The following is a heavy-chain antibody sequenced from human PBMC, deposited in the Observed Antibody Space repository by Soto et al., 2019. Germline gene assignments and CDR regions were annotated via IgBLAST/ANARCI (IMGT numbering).Heavy chain of an antibody. Sequence: QVQLVQSGAEMQQPGASVRVSCKASGGTFSKYAFSWVRQAPGQGLEWLGGTIPMFGTPNYAQKFQGRVAISADESTATVYMELSSLRSEDTAVYFCARPLRDRNCCYGMAVWGQGTTVTVSS. V-gene: IGHV1-69*01. CDR1: GGTFSKYA. D-gene: IGHD3-22*01. CDR3: ARPLRDRNCCYGMAV. J-gene: IGHJ6*02. CDR2: TIPMFGTP.